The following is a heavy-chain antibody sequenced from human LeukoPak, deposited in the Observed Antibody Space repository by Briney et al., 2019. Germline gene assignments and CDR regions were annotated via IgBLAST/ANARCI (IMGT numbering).Heavy chain of an antibody. CDR1: GYTFTGYY. Sequence: ASVKASCKASGYTFTGYYMHWVRQAPGQGLEWMGWINPNSGGTNYAQKFQGRVTMTRDTSISTAYMELSRLRSDDTAVYYCARVGLWAPEYMDVWGKGTTVTVSS. J-gene: IGHJ6*03. CDR2: INPNSGGT. D-gene: IGHD2/OR15-2a*01. V-gene: IGHV1-2*02. CDR3: ARVGLWAPEYMDV.